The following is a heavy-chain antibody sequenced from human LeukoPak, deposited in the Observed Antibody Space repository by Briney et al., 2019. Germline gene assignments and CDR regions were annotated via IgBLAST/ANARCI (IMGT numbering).Heavy chain of an antibody. CDR1: GYTFTGYY. CDR3: ARHSSSWQGDWFDP. Sequence: ASVKVSCKASGYTFTGYYMHWVRQAPGQGLEWMGWINPNSGGTDYAQKFQGRVTMTRDTSISTAYMELSRLRSDDTAVYYCARHSSSWQGDWFDPWGQGTLVTVSS. V-gene: IGHV1-2*02. CDR2: INPNSGGT. D-gene: IGHD6-13*01. J-gene: IGHJ5*02.